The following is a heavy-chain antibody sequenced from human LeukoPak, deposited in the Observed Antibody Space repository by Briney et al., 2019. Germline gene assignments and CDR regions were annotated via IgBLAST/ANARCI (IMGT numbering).Heavy chain of an antibody. J-gene: IGHJ4*02. D-gene: IGHD3-22*01. CDR1: GFTFSSYA. CDR3: ARGGGRYYDSSGYYAY. CDR2: ISGSGGST. Sequence: TGGSLRLSCAASGFTFSSYAMSWVRQAPGKGLEWVSAISGSGGSTYYADSVKGRFTISRDNSKNTLYLQMNSLRAEDTAVYYCARGGGRYYDSSGYYAYWGQGTLVTVSS. V-gene: IGHV3-23*01.